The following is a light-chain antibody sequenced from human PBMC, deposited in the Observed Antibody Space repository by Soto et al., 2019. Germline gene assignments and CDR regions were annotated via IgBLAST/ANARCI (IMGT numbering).Light chain of an antibody. V-gene: IGKV1-9*01. CDR1: QGIDSY. Sequence: IQLTQSPSSLSASVGDRFTITCLASQGIDSYLAWYQQRPGKVPQLLIYETSILQSGVSSRISGSGSGADFTLTISSLQAEDFATYYCQQTRSYPSTFGGGTKVDIK. CDR3: QQTRSYPST. CDR2: ETS. J-gene: IGKJ4*01.